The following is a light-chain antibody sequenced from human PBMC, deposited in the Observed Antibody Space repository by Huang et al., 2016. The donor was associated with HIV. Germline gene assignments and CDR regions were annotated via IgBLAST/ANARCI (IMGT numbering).Light chain of an antibody. V-gene: IGKV1-39*01. Sequence: DIQITQSPSSLSASVGDRVIITCRASQNINRYLNWYQQQPGIAPKLLISGASKLQSWVPSSFSGSGSGTHFTLAISSLSPEDSATYYCQQSAVTPRTFGQGTKLEI. CDR1: QNINRY. CDR2: GAS. CDR3: QQSAVTPRT. J-gene: IGKJ2*01.